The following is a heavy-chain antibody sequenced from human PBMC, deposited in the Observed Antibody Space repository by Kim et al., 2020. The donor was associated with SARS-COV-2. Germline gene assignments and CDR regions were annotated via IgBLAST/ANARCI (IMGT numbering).Heavy chain of an antibody. Sequence: SETLSLTCTVSGGSIYSYYWSWIRQPPGKGLEWIGYIYYSGSTNYNPSLKSRVTISVDTSKNQFSLKLNSVTAADTAVYYCARHYYETYYFDYWGQGTLVTVSS. V-gene: IGHV4-59*08. D-gene: IGHD3-22*01. CDR1: GGSIYSYY. CDR2: IYYSGST. J-gene: IGHJ4*02. CDR3: ARHYYETYYFDY.